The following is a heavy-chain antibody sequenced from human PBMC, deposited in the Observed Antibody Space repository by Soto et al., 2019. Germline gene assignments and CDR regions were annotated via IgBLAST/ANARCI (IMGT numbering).Heavy chain of an antibody. Sequence: GSLRLSCAASGFTFSSYDMHWVRQAPGQGLEWLGIINPNGGSTTYAQKFQGRVTMTRDTSTSTVYLELSSLRSEDTAVYYCARAGYCSGGTCFHGNCDYWGQGTLVTVSS. D-gene: IGHD2-15*01. CDR2: INPNGGST. J-gene: IGHJ4*02. CDR3: ARAGYCSGGTCFHGNCDY. CDR1: GFTFSSYD. V-gene: IGHV1-46*01.